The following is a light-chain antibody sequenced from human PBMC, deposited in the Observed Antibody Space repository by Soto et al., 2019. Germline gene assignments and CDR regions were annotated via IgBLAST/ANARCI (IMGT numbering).Light chain of an antibody. CDR2: AAS. Sequence: DIRVTQSPPTLSASVGDRVTITCRASQTITTWMAWYQQKPGKPPKRLIYAASSLHSGVPSRFRGSGFGTEFTLTISSLQPEDFATYYCLQHNSYPLTFGGGTKVDIK. J-gene: IGKJ4*01. CDR3: LQHNSYPLT. V-gene: IGKV1-17*01. CDR1: QTITTW.